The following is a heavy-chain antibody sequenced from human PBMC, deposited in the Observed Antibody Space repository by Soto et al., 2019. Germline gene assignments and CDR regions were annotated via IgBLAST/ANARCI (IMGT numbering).Heavy chain of an antibody. V-gene: IGHV1-58*01. CDR3: ASRLDCGGDCSYYYGMDV. J-gene: IGHJ6*02. Sequence: SVKVSCKASGITFRRTAVQWMRQARGQRLEWIGRIVVGTGSTTYAQIVQERIAMTRDTSISTAYMELSRLRSDDTAVYYCASRLDCGGDCSYYYGMDVWGQGTTVTVSS. D-gene: IGHD2-21*02. CDR2: IVVGTGST. CDR1: GITFRRTA.